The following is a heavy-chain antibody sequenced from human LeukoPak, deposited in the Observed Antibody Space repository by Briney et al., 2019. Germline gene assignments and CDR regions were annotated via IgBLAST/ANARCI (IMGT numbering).Heavy chain of an antibody. V-gene: IGHV1-69*05. D-gene: IGHD6-6*01. Sequence: SVKVSCKASGGTFSSYAISWVRQAPGQGLEWMGGIVPIFGTANYAQKFQGRVTITTDESTSTAYMELSSLRSEDTAVYYCARAYSSSSAVDYWGQGTLVTVSS. CDR2: IVPIFGTA. CDR3: ARAYSSSSAVDY. J-gene: IGHJ4*02. CDR1: GGTFSSYA.